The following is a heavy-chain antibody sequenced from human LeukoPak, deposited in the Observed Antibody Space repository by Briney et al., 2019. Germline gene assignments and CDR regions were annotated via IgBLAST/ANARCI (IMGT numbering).Heavy chain of an antibody. Sequence: PGGSLRLSCAASGFTFSGSAMHWVRQASGKGLEWVGRIRSKANSYATAYAASVKGRFTISRDDSKNTAYLQMNSLRAEDTAVYYCAKAQRGYKYPGAMDVWGKGTTVTISS. CDR2: IRSKANSYAT. V-gene: IGHV3-73*01. J-gene: IGHJ6*03. CDR1: GFTFSGSA. D-gene: IGHD5-18*01. CDR3: AKAQRGYKYPGAMDV.